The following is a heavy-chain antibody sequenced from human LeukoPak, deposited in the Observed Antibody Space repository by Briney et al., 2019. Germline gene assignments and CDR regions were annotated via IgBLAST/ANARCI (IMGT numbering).Heavy chain of an antibody. D-gene: IGHD1-26*01. Sequence: ASVKVSCKASGYTFTGYYMHWVRQAPGQGLEWMGWINPKSGGTNYAQNFQGRVTMTRNTSISTAYMELSRLRSDDTAVYYCAKDLQWELPRGDALDIWGQGTMVTVSS. V-gene: IGHV1-2*02. J-gene: IGHJ3*02. CDR2: INPKSGGT. CDR3: AKDLQWELPRGDALDI. CDR1: GYTFTGYY.